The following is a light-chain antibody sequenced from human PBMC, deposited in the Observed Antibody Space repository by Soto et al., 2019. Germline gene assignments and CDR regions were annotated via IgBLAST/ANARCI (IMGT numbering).Light chain of an antibody. J-gene: IGLJ2*01. Sequence: QSALTQPASVSGSPGQSISISCTGTSSDIVGYNYVSWYQQQPGKAPKLMIYDVSGRPSGVSDRFSGSKSGNTASLTISALQAEDEADYYCSSYTSSTTRMIFGGGTKLTVL. V-gene: IGLV2-14*01. CDR3: SSYTSSTTRMI. CDR1: SSDIVGYNY. CDR2: DVS.